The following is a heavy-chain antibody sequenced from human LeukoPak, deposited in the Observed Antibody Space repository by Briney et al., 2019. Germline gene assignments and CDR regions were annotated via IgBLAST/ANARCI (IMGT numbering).Heavy chain of an antibody. CDR2: IYTSGST. Sequence: SETLSLTCTVSGASISAYYLSWIRQPAGKGLEWIGRIYTSGSTDYNPSLRSRVTMSVDTSTNQFSLQLSSVTAADTAVYYCARTVRGYRDYGPFDYWGQGTLVTVSS. CDR3: ARTVRGYRDYGPFDY. CDR1: GASISAYY. V-gene: IGHV4-4*07. D-gene: IGHD5-12*01. J-gene: IGHJ4*02.